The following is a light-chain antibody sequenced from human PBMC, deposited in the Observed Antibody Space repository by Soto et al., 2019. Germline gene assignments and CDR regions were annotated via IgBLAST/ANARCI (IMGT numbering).Light chain of an antibody. Sequence: QSALTQPPSVSGSPGQSVTISCTGTSSDVGTYNRVSWYQQPPGTAPKLMIFEVSNRPSGVPDRFSGSKSGNTPSLTSSGLPAEDHADYYCSLYTSSSTLVFGGGTKLTVL. V-gene: IGLV2-18*01. J-gene: IGLJ2*01. CDR1: SSDVGTYNR. CDR3: SLYTSSSTLV. CDR2: EVS.